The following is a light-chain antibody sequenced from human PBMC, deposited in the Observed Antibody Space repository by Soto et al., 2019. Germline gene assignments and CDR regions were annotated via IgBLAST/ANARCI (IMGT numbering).Light chain of an antibody. CDR2: KAS. CDR3: QQLNSYPPT. V-gene: IGKV1-5*03. Sequence: DIQMTQSPSTLSASVGDRVTITCRASQSIRSWLAWYQQKPGKAPRLLIYKASSLESGAPSRFSGSGSGTEFTLTISSLQPEDFATYYCQQLNSYPPTFGGGTKVDIK. CDR1: QSIRSW. J-gene: IGKJ4*01.